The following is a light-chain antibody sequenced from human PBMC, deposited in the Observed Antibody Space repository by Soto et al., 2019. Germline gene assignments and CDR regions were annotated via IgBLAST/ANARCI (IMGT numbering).Light chain of an antibody. CDR1: NSNIGPNY. V-gene: IGLV1-51*01. CDR2: DNY. J-gene: IGLJ2*01. CDR3: GTWDGSLSAVV. Sequence: QSVLTQPPSVSAAPGQKVTISCSGSNSNIGPNYVSWYQHLPGTPPKLLIYDNYKRPSGIPGRFSGSKSGTSATLGITGLQTGDEAHYYCGTWDGSLSAVVFGGGTQLTVL.